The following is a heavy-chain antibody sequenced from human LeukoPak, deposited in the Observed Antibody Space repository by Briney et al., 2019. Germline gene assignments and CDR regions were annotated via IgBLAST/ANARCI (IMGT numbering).Heavy chain of an antibody. CDR3: ARAPRQWLVPGGNRKNYYGMDV. J-gene: IGHJ6*02. D-gene: IGHD6-19*01. Sequence: SETLTLTCAVYGGTFSGYYWSWIRQPPGKGLEWIGVINHSGSTKYNPSLKSRVTISVDTSKNQFSLKLSSVTAADTAVYYCARAPRQWLVPGGNRKNYYGMDVWGQGTTVTVSS. CDR1: GGTFSGYY. V-gene: IGHV4-34*01. CDR2: INHSGST.